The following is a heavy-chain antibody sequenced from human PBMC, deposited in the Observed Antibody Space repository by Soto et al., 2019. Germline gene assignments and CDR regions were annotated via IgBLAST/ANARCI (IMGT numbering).Heavy chain of an antibody. CDR3: ARDDVLCDGGRCYGVPLDV. V-gene: IGHV3-66*01. D-gene: IGHD2-15*01. CDR1: GFTVSSKY. J-gene: IGHJ6*02. CDR2: IQSGGPT. Sequence: PGGSLRLSCAASGFTVSSKYMSWVRQAPGKGLERVSLIQSGGPTYYADSVKGRFTISRDTSENTLHLQMDSLRAEDTAVYYCARDDVLCDGGRCYGVPLDVWGQGTTVTVSS.